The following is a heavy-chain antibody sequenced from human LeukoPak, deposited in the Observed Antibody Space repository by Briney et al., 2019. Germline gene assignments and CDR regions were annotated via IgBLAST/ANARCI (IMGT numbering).Heavy chain of an antibody. J-gene: IGHJ5*02. CDR3: ARVRKRITMVRGVSFWFDP. D-gene: IGHD3-10*01. V-gene: IGHV4-39*07. Sequence: SETLSLTCTVSGGSISSSSYYWGWIRQPPGKGLEWIGSIYYSGNTYYNPSLKSRVTMSVDTSKNQFSLKLSSVTAADTAVYYCARVRKRITMVRGVSFWFDPWGQGTLVTVSS. CDR1: GGSISSSSYY. CDR2: IYYSGNT.